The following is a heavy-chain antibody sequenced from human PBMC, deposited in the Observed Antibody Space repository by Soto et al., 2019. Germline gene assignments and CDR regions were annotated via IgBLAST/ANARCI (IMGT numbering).Heavy chain of an antibody. D-gene: IGHD3-16*02. CDR1: GYTFTNNA. V-gene: IGHV1-3*01. CDR3: ARGYDFVWGSYRSDAFDI. Sequence: VQLVQSGAEVKKPGASVKVSCKASGYTFTNNAIHWVRQAPGQRLEWLGWLNAGNSNREYSQKFQGRIIMTKDTXAXTXXMELSSLISEDTAVYYCARGYDFVWGSYRSDAFDIWGQGTMVTVSS. J-gene: IGHJ3*02. CDR2: LNAGNSNR.